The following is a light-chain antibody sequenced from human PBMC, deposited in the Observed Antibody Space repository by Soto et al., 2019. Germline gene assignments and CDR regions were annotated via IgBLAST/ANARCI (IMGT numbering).Light chain of an antibody. CDR3: QQLNSYLFT. J-gene: IGKJ3*01. CDR2: AAS. V-gene: IGKV1-9*01. Sequence: IQLTQSPSSLSASVGDRVTITCRASQGISSYLAWYQQKPGKAPKLLIYAASTLQGGVPSRFSGSGSGTDFTLTISSLQPEDFATYYCQQLNSYLFTFGPGTKVDI. CDR1: QGISSY.